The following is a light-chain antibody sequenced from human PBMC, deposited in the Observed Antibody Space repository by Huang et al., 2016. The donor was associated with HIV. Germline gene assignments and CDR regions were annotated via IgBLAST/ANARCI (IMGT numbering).Light chain of an antibody. Sequence: IVMTQSPATLSVSPGERVTVSCRANRSVSSNLAWYQQRPGQAPRLLIDGSSTRAPGIPARFSGSGSGTDFSLTISSLQSEDFALYYCQQYNNRLLSFGGGTRVDI. CDR3: QQYNNRLLS. J-gene: IGKJ4*01. CDR1: RSVSSN. V-gene: IGKV3-15*01. CDR2: GSS.